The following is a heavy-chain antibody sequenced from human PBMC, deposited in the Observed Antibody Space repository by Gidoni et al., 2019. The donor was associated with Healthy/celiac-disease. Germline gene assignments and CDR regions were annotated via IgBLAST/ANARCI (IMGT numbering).Heavy chain of an antibody. CDR2: IYYSGST. D-gene: IGHD3-3*01. V-gene: IGHV4-39*01. J-gene: IGHJ4*02. Sequence: QLQLQESGPGLVKPSETLSLTCTVSGASISSSNYYWGWSRQPPGKGLEWIGSIYYSGSTYYNPSLKSRVTISVDTSKNQFSLKLSSVTAADTAVYYCARRGYYDFWSGYYAFDYWGQGTLVTVSS. CDR3: ARRGYYDFWSGYYAFDY. CDR1: GASISSSNYY.